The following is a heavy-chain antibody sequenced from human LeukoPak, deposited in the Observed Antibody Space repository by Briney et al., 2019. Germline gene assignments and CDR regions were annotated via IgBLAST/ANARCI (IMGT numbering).Heavy chain of an antibody. CDR3: ARDRGAPDAFDL. Sequence: PGGSLRLSCASTFIGYWMHWVRRAPGEGLVWVAHITADGSRTNYADSVKGRFTISRDNAKNMVYLEVSSLRPEDTAIYYCARDRGAPDAFDLWGQGTMVTVSS. CDR2: ITADGSRT. J-gene: IGHJ3*01. V-gene: IGHV3-74*01. D-gene: IGHD3-10*01. CDR1: FIGYW.